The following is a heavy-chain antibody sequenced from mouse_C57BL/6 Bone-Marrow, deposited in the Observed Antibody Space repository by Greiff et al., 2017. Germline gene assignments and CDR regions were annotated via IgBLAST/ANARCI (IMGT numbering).Heavy chain of an antibody. V-gene: IGHV1-81*01. CDR2: IYPRSGNT. CDR1: GYTFTSYG. D-gene: IGHD1-1*01. CDR3: ARSPDYYGRG. Sequence: QVQLKQSGAELARPGASVKLSCKASGYTFTSYGISWVKQRTGQGLEWIGEIYPRSGNTYYNEKFKGKATLTADKSSSTAYMELRSLTSEDSAVYFCARSPDYYGRGWGQGTTLSVSS. J-gene: IGHJ2*01.